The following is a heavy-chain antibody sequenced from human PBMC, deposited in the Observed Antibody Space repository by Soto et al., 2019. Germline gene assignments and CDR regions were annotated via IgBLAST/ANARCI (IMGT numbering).Heavy chain of an antibody. J-gene: IGHJ6*02. Sequence: PGGSLRLSCAASGFTFSSYAMHWVRQAPGKGLEWVAVISYDGSNKYYADSVKGRFTISRDNSKNTLYLQMNSLRAEDTAVYYCARDTGYSGYDSPYGMDVWGQGTTVTVSS. CDR3: ARDTGYSGYDSPYGMDV. D-gene: IGHD5-12*01. V-gene: IGHV3-30-3*01. CDR2: ISYDGSNK. CDR1: GFTFSSYA.